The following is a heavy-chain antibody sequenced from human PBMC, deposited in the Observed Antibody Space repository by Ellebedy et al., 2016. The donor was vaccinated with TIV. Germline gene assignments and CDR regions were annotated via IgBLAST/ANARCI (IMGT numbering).Heavy chain of an antibody. J-gene: IGHJ4*02. CDR1: GFTFSNAW. CDR3: TTGPPRYYDYVWGSYRQGD. Sequence: PGGSLRLSCAASGFTFSNAWMNWVRQAPGKGLEWVGRIKSKTDGGTTDYAAPVKGRFTISRDDSKNTLYLQMNSLKTEDTAVYYCTTGPPRYYDYVWGSYRQGDWGQGTLVTVSS. CDR2: IKSKTDGGTT. V-gene: IGHV3-15*07. D-gene: IGHD3-16*02.